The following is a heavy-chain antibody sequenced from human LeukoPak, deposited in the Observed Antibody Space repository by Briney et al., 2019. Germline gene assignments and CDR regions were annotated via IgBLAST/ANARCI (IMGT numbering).Heavy chain of an antibody. CDR2: IYYSGST. V-gene: IGHV4-30-4*01. CDR3: ARADEGRGVFDY. D-gene: IGHD3-10*01. J-gene: IGHJ4*02. CDR1: GGSFSGYY. Sequence: PSETLSLTCAVYGGSFSGYYWSWIRQPPGKGLEWIGYIYYSGSTYYNPSLKSRVTISVDTSKNQFSLKLSSVTAADTAVYYCARADEGRGVFDYWGQGTLVTVSS.